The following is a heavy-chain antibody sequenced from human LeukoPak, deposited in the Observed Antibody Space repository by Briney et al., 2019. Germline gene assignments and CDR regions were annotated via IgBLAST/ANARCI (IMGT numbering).Heavy chain of an antibody. Sequence: ASVKVSRKASGYTFTGYYMHWVRQAPGQGLEWMGRINPNSGGTNYAQKFQGRVTMTRDTSISTAYMELSRLRSDDTAVYYCASSSIVVVPAASLYYYYYMDVWGKGTTVTVSS. J-gene: IGHJ6*03. CDR2: INPNSGGT. CDR3: ASSSIVVVPAASLYYYYYMDV. CDR1: GYTFTGYY. V-gene: IGHV1-2*06. D-gene: IGHD2-2*01.